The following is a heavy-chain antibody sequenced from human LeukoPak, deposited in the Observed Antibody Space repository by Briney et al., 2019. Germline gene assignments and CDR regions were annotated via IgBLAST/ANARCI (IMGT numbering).Heavy chain of an antibody. V-gene: IGHV1-2*02. D-gene: IGHD2-15*01. CDR2: SNPNSGGT. CDR1: GGTFSSYA. Sequence: ASVKVSCKASGGTFSSYAISWVRQAPGQGLEWMGWSNPNSGGTNYAQKFQGRVTMTRDTSISTAYMELSRLRSDDTAVYYCAREVCSGGSCYGAVVYWGQGTLVTVSS. J-gene: IGHJ4*02. CDR3: AREVCSGGSCYGAVVY.